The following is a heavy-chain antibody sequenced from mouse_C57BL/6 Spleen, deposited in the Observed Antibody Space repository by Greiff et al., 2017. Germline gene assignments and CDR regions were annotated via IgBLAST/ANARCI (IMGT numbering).Heavy chain of an antibody. Sequence: QVQLQQSGAELVKPGASVKISCKASGYAFSSYWMNWVKQRPGKGLEWIGQIYPGDSDTNYNGKFKGKATLTADKSSSTAYMQLSSLTSEDSAVYFCARGITTSYFDVWGTGTTVTVSS. CDR1: GYAFSSYW. V-gene: IGHV1-80*01. CDR2: IYPGDSDT. J-gene: IGHJ1*03. D-gene: IGHD1-1*01. CDR3: ARGITTSYFDV.